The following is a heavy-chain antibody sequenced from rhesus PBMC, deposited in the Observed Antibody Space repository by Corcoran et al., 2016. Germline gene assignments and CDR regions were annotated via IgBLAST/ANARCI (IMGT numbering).Heavy chain of an antibody. Sequence: QVQLQESGPGLVKPSETLSVTCAVSGGSISSSYWSWIRQAPGKGLEWIGYIYGSGSSTNYHPSPKMRVTRSVDTANNQLALKLSSVTAADTAVYYCASGAAAGYYWGQGVLVTVSS. J-gene: IGHJ4*01. CDR1: GGSISSSY. D-gene: IGHD6-25*01. CDR3: ASGAAAGYY. CDR2: IYGSGSST. V-gene: IGHV4-169*02.